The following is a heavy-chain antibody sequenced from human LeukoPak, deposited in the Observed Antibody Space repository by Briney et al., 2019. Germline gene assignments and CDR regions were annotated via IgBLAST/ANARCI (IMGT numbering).Heavy chain of an antibody. CDR2: TYYRSKWYN. J-gene: IGHJ4*02. V-gene: IGHV6-1*01. Sequence: SQTLSLTCAISGDSVSSNSATWNWIRQSPSRGLEWLGRTYYRSKWYNDYAVSVKSRITINPDTSKNQFSLQLNSVTPEDTAVYYCARVGDMITFGGVIVEGYFDYWGQGTLVTVSS. D-gene: IGHD3-16*02. CDR1: GDSVSSNSAT. CDR3: ARVGDMITFGGVIVEGYFDY.